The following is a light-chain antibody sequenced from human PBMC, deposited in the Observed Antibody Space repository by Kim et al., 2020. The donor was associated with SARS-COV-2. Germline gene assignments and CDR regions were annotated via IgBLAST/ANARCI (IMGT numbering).Light chain of an antibody. CDR2: DAS. Sequence: EIVLTQSPATLSLSPGERATLSCRASQSVSSYLAWYQQKPGQAPRLLIYDASNRATGIPARFSGSGSGTDFTLTIRSLEPEDFAVYYCQQHSNWPLTFGGGTKVDIK. J-gene: IGKJ4*01. CDR1: QSVSSY. V-gene: IGKV3-11*01. CDR3: QQHSNWPLT.